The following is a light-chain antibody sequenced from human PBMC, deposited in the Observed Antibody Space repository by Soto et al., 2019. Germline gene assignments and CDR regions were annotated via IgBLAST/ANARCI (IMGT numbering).Light chain of an antibody. CDR2: DAS. CDR3: QKYASAPLT. V-gene: IGKV3-20*01. J-gene: IGKJ4*01. CDR1: QSVAKNY. Sequence: EIVLTQSPGTLSLSPGEGATLSCRASQSVAKNYLAWYKQKPGQAPRLLIYDASSRATDIPDRFSGSGSETDFTLTISGLEPEDFAVYYCQKYASAPLTFGGGTKVEIK.